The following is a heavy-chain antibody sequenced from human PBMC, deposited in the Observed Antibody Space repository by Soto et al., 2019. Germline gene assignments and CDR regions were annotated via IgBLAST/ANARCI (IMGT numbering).Heavy chain of an antibody. J-gene: IGHJ4*02. Sequence: GGSLRLSCAASGFTFSCYAMSWLRQAPGKGLEWVSAISGSGGSTYYADSVKGRFTISRDNSKNTLYLQMNSLRAEDTAVYYCAKDLYCTNGVCYKGQFDYWGQGTLVTVSS. CDR3: AKDLYCTNGVCYKGQFDY. CDR2: ISGSGGST. V-gene: IGHV3-23*01. D-gene: IGHD2-8*01. CDR1: GFTFSCYA.